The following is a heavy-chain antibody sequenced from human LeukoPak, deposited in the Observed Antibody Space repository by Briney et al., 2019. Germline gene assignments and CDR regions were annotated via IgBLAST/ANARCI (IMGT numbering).Heavy chain of an antibody. J-gene: IGHJ5*02. CDR3: ARGYIVGPQDPNWFDP. D-gene: IGHD2-15*01. CDR2: IYTSGST. V-gene: IGHV4-4*07. CDR1: GGSISSYY. Sequence: SETLSLTCTVSGGSISSYYWSWIRQPAGKGLEWIGRIYTSGSTNYNPSLKSRVTISVDKSKNQFSLKLSSVTAADTAVYYCARGYIVGPQDPNWFDPWGQGTLVTVSS.